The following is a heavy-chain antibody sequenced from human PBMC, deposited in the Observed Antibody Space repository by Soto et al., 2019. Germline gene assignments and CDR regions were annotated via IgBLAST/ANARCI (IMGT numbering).Heavy chain of an antibody. CDR3: AREPLKGYSGSYTGVGAFDI. Sequence: SETLSLTCAVYGGSVSGYYWTWIRQPPGKGLEWIGEINHSGSTNYNPSLKSRVTISVDTSRNQFSLKLSSVTAADTAVYYCAREPLKGYSGSYTGVGAFDIWGQGTMVT. V-gene: IGHV4-34*01. J-gene: IGHJ3*02. CDR2: INHSGST. CDR1: GGSVSGYY. D-gene: IGHD1-26*01.